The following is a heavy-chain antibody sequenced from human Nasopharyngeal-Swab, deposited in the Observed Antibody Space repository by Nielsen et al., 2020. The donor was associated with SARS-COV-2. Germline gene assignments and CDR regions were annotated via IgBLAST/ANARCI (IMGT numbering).Heavy chain of an antibody. J-gene: IGHJ4*02. CDR1: GYIFTSYD. CDR3: ARHGVAEDY. Sequence: ASVTVSCKASGYIFTSYDISWVRQSRGPGLEWMGWIGAYNGNTNYAQKFQDRVTMTTDTSTSTVYMELRSLRSDDTAVYYCARHGVAEDYWGQGTLVTVSS. D-gene: IGHD3-3*01. V-gene: IGHV1-18*01. CDR2: IGAYNGNT.